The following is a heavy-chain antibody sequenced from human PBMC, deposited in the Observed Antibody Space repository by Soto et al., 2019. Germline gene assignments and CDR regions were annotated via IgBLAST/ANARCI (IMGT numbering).Heavy chain of an antibody. CDR3: ARESVMTTVTYYYYYGMDV. CDR1: GYTFTSYD. D-gene: IGHD4-17*01. V-gene: IGHV1-8*01. J-gene: IGHJ6*02. Sequence: ASVKVSCKASGYTFTSYDINWVRQATGQGLEWMGWMNPNSGNTGYAQKFQGRVTMTRNTSISTAYMELSSLRSEDTAVYYCARESVMTTVTYYYYYGMDVWGQGTTVTVS. CDR2: MNPNSGNT.